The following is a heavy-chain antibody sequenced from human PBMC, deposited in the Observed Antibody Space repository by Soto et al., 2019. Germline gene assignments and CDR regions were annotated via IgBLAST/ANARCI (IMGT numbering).Heavy chain of an antibody. V-gene: IGHV2-5*01. CDR2: IYWNDDK. CDR1: GFSLTTFGMG. J-gene: IGHJ4*02. CDR3: VNSPGSSPSDY. Sequence: QITLKESGPTLAKPTQTLTLTCTFSGFSLTTFGMGVGWIRQPPGKALEWLALIYWNDDKRYSPSLNNRLTIAKDTSKNLVVLTMTNVDPVDAATYYCVNSPGSSPSDYWGQGTLVTVSS. D-gene: IGHD6-6*01.